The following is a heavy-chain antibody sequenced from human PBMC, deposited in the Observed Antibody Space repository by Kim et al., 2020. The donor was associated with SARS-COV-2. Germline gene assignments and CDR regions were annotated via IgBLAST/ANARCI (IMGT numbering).Heavy chain of an antibody. CDR1: GYSFTSYW. D-gene: IGHD3-10*01. V-gene: IGHV5-10-1*01. CDR3: ARQLWFGEADYYYYGMDV. CDR2: IDPSDSYT. J-gene: IGHJ6*02. Sequence: GESLKISCKGSGYSFTSYWISWVRKMPGKGLEWMGRIDPSDSYTNYTPSFQGHVTIPADKSISTAYLQWSSLKASDTAMYYCARQLWFGEADYYYYGMDVWGQGTTVTVSS.